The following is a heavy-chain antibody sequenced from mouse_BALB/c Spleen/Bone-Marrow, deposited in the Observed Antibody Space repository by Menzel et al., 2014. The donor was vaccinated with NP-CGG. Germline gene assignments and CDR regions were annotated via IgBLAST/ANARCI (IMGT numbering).Heavy chain of an antibody. V-gene: IGHV5-6-5*01. J-gene: IGHJ3*01. CDR3: ARAGTTASAWFAY. CDR2: ISSGGST. D-gene: IGHD1-2*01. CDR1: GFTFSSYA. Sequence: EVKLQESGGGLVKPGGSLKLSCAASGFTFSSYAMSWVRQTPEKRLEWGASISSGGSTYYPDSVKGRFTISRDNARNILYLQMSSLRSEDTAMYYCARAGTTASAWFAYWGQGTLVTVSA.